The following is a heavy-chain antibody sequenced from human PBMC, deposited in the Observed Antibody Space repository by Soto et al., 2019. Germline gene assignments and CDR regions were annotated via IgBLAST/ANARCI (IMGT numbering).Heavy chain of an antibody. V-gene: IGHV4-4*07. Sequence: SETLSLTCTVYGGAIRSYYWCGIREPAGVGLEWIGRMYTRGRTNYHPSLKSRVTMSVDTSKNQFSLKLSSVTAADTAVYYCALYCTNGVCSHDAFDIWGQGTLVT. CDR3: ALYCTNGVCSHDAFDI. J-gene: IGHJ3*02. CDR1: GGAIRSYY. D-gene: IGHD2-8*01. CDR2: MYTRGRT.